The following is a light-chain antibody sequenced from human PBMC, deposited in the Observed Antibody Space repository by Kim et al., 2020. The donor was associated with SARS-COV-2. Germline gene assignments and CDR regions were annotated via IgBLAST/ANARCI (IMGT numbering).Light chain of an antibody. Sequence: SSELTQDPAVSVALGQTVRITCQGDSLRSYYASWYQQKPGQAPVLVIYGKTNRPSGIPDRFSGSSSGNTASLTITGAQAEDEADYYCNSRDSSGNLYVFGTGTKVTVL. CDR3: NSRDSSGNLYV. CDR1: SLRSYY. V-gene: IGLV3-19*01. CDR2: GKT. J-gene: IGLJ1*01.